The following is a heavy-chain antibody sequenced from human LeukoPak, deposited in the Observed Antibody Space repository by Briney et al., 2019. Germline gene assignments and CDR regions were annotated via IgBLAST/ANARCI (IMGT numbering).Heavy chain of an antibody. V-gene: IGHV3-21*04. D-gene: IGHD3-9*01. Sequence: GGSLRLSCAASGFTFSIYRMNWVRQAPGKGLEWVSSISSGSSHIYYADSVRGRFTISRDNAKNSLYLQMDSLRVEDTAVYYCAKAADWLAADYIDYWGQGTLVTVSS. CDR1: GFTFSIYR. J-gene: IGHJ4*02. CDR2: ISSGSSHI. CDR3: AKAADWLAADYIDY.